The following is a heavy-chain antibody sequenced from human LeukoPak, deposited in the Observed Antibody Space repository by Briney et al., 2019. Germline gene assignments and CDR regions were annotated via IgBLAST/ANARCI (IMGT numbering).Heavy chain of an antibody. Sequence: PGGSLRLSCAASGFTFSGYWMSWVRQAPGKGLEWVANINQDRSEKYYVDSVKGRFTISRDNAKNSLFLQMGSLRVEDTAVYYCARESTAGYNSSWYGFRNWGQGTLVSVSS. CDR2: INQDRSEK. D-gene: IGHD6-13*01. J-gene: IGHJ1*01. CDR1: GFTFSGYW. CDR3: ARESTAGYNSSWYGFRN. V-gene: IGHV3-7*01.